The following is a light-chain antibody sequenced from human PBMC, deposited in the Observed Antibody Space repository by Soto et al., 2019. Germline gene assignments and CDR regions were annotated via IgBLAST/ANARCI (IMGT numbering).Light chain of an antibody. CDR2: KAS. CDR1: QSISTW. Sequence: DIQMTQSPSTLSASVGDRVTINCRASQSISTWLAWYQQKPGKAPKLLIYKASSSESGVPSRFSGSGFGTEFTLTISNLQPEDSATYYCQQYDTYTGAFGQGTKV. CDR3: QQYDTYTGA. V-gene: IGKV1-5*03. J-gene: IGKJ1*01.